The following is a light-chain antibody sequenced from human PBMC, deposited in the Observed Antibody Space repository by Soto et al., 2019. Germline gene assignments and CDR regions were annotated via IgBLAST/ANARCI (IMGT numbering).Light chain of an antibody. Sequence: QSVLAQPPSVSGAPGQRVTISCTGSISNIGAGYDVHWYKQLPGTAPKVLIYGNNNRPSGVPDRFSGSKSGTSASLAITGLQAEDEADYYCQSFDNSLSGSRVFGTGTKVTVL. V-gene: IGLV1-40*01. J-gene: IGLJ1*01. CDR2: GNN. CDR3: QSFDNSLSGSRV. CDR1: ISNIGAGYD.